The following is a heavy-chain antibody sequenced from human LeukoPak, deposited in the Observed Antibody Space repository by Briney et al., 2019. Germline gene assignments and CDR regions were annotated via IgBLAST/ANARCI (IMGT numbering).Heavy chain of an antibody. CDR2: IYHSGIT. J-gene: IGHJ3*02. D-gene: IGHD3-22*01. V-gene: IGHV4-38-2*02. CDR1: GFSISTNYY. CDR3: AKSNGYGLVDI. Sequence: PSETLSLTCTVSGFSISTNYYWGWIRQPPGKGLEWIGSIYHSGITHYNPSLKSRVTISVDTSKNQFSLKLSSVTAADTAVYYCAKSNGYGLVDIWGQGTMVTVSS.